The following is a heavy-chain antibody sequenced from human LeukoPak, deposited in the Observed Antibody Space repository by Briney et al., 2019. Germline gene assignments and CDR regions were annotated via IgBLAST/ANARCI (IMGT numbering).Heavy chain of an antibody. CDR3: ARELPREVTLDY. D-gene: IGHD2-21*02. J-gene: IGHJ4*01. CDR1: GFTFISYG. Sequence: PGGSLRLSCAVSGFTFISYGMQWVRQAPGKGLAWVSRIYNDGSSTTYADSVKGRFTICRDNAKNTLYLEMNSLRAEDTAVYYCARELPREVTLDYWGQGTLVTVSS. V-gene: IGHV3-74*01. CDR2: IYNDGSST.